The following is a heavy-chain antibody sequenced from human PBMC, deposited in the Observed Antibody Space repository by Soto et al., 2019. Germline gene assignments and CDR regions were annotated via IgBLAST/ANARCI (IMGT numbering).Heavy chain of an antibody. CDR1: GGSISSGGYY. J-gene: IGHJ6*02. Sequence: QVQLQESGPGLVKPSQTLSLTCTVSGGSISSGGYYWSWIRQHPGKGLEWIGYIYYSGSTYYNPSLKSRVTISVDTSKNQFSLKLSSVTAADTAVYYCARHYYDSSGYYSYYYGMDVWGQGTTVTVSS. CDR2: IYYSGST. V-gene: IGHV4-31*03. CDR3: ARHYYDSSGYYSYYYGMDV. D-gene: IGHD3-22*01.